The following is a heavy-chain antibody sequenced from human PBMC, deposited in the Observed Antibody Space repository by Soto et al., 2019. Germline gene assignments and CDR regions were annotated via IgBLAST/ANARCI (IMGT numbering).Heavy chain of an antibody. Sequence: ASVKVSCKASGYTFTSYGISWVRQAPGQGLEWMGWISAYNGNTNYAQKLQGRVTMTTDTSTSTAYMELRSLRSDDTAVYYCAREIAAAGTVWVGYWGQGTLVTVSS. D-gene: IGHD6-13*01. J-gene: IGHJ4*02. V-gene: IGHV1-18*01. CDR3: AREIAAAGTVWVGY. CDR2: ISAYNGNT. CDR1: GYTFTSYG.